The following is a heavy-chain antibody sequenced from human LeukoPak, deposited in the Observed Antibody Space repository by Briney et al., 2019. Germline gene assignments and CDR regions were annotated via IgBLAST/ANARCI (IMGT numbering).Heavy chain of an antibody. CDR2: VNRDGSET. Sequence: GGSLRLSCAASGFALSSHWMTWVRQDPGRGPEWVANVNRDGSETYYLDSVKGRFTISKDNAKNSLYLQMNSLRAEDTALYHCARNNGMDVWGQGTTVIVSS. J-gene: IGHJ6*02. V-gene: IGHV3-7*03. CDR1: GFALSSHW. CDR3: ARNNGMDV.